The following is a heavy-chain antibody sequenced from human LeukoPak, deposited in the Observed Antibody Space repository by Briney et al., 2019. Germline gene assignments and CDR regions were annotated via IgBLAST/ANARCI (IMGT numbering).Heavy chain of an antibody. D-gene: IGHD3-3*01. CDR2: IEATGNT. CDR1: GGSINSPGYY. V-gene: IGHV4-61*02. Sequence: SETLSLTCTVSGGSINSPGYYWSWIRQPAGKGLEWIGRIEATGNTNYNPSLNSRVTISVDTSKNQFSLKLSSVTAADTAVYYCARGGNVLRFLGRPRWFDPWGQGTLVTVSS. J-gene: IGHJ5*02. CDR3: ARGGNVLRFLGRPRWFDP.